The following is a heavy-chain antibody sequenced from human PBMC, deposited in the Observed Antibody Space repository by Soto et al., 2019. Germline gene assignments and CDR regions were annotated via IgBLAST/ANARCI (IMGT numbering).Heavy chain of an antibody. V-gene: IGHV3-30*18. CDR1: GFTFNSHG. D-gene: IGHD6-19*01. CDR3: AKADEISGYSRGID. J-gene: IGHJ4*02. CDR2: ISYDGSNK. Sequence: QVQLVESGGGVVQPGRSLRLSCAASGFTFNSHGMHWVRQAPGKGLEWVAVISYDGSNKYYADSVKGRFTISRDNSKNTLYLQMNSLRAEDTAVYYCAKADEISGYSRGIDWGQGTLVTVSS.